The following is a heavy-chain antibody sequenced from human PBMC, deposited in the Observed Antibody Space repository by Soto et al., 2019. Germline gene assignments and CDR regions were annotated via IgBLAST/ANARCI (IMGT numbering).Heavy chain of an antibody. CDR2: IIPMFGTA. Sequence: SVKVSCKASGGTFSSHSISWVRQAPGQGLEWMGGIIPMFGTANYAQKFQGRVTITADESTNTAYMELSSLKSEDTAVYYCARRGEYTYALAYWGQGTLVTVSS. V-gene: IGHV1-69*13. D-gene: IGHD3-16*01. J-gene: IGHJ4*02. CDR1: GGTFSSHS. CDR3: ARRGEYTYALAY.